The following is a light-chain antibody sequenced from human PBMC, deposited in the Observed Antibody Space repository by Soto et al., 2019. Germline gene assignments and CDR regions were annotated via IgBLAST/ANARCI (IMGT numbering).Light chain of an antibody. CDR3: QQYNGYPYT. CDR1: QSITSW. CDR2: DVS. V-gene: IGKV1-5*01. J-gene: IGKJ2*01. Sequence: DIQMTQSPSTLSASVGDRVTITCRASQSITSWLAWFQQKPGQAPKLLIYDVSTLERGVPSRFSGSGSGTEFTLTISSLQTDDFAPYYCQQYNGYPYTFGQGTKLEIK.